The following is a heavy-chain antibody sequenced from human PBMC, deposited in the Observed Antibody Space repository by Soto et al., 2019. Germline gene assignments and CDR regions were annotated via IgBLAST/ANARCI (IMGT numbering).Heavy chain of an antibody. CDR2: INPGGDVI. J-gene: IGHJ4*02. CDR1: VFNWSDFY. D-gene: IGHD3-16*01. V-gene: IGHV3-11*01. Sequence: GTLGLSCAASVFNWSDFYRNWIRQAPGKGLELLSYINPGGDVIKYVDSVKGRFTISRDKAKNSLYLHMNSLRGEDKAVYYCTREPRLTECWGQGTPVTGYS. CDR3: TREPRLTEC.